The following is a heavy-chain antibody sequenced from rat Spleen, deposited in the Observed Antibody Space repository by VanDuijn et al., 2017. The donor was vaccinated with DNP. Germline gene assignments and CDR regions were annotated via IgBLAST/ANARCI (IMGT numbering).Heavy chain of an antibody. CDR1: GFTFNKYW. V-gene: IGHV5-31*01. CDR2: ITSSGGST. D-gene: IGHD5-1*01. CDR3: ARGSGTYYWYFDF. J-gene: IGHJ1*01. Sequence: EVQLVESGGGLVQPGRSMTVSCVASGFTFNKYWMTWIRQVPGKGLEWVAAITSSGGSTYYPDSVKGRFTISRDNAKNTLYLQMNSLRSEDTATYYCARGSGTYYWYFDFWGPGTMVTVSS.